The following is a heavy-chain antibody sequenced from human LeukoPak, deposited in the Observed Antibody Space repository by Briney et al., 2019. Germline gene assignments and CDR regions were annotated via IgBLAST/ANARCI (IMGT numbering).Heavy chain of an antibody. CDR3: ARGGDGYNLAGDY. CDR1: GFTFSSYG. J-gene: IGHJ4*02. V-gene: IGHV3-30*03. Sequence: GGSLRLSCAASGFTFSSYGMHWVRQAPGKGLEWVAVISYDGSNKYYADSVKGRFTISRDNAKNSVYLQMNSLRAEDTAVYYCARGGDGYNLAGDYWGQGTLVIVSS. CDR2: ISYDGSNK. D-gene: IGHD5-24*01.